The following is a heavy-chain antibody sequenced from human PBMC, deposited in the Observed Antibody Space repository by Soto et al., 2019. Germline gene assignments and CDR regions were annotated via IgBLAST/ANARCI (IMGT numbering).Heavy chain of an antibody. CDR2: ISYDGSNK. Sequence: PGGSLRLSCAASGFTFSSYGMHWVRQAPGKGLEWVAVISYDGSNKYYADSVKGRFTISRDNSKNTLYLQMNSLRAEDTAVYYCAKDAGGAGSYAPHYYYGMDVWGQGTKVTVSS. V-gene: IGHV3-30*18. CDR1: GFTFSSYG. D-gene: IGHD3-10*01. J-gene: IGHJ6*02. CDR3: AKDAGGAGSYAPHYYYGMDV.